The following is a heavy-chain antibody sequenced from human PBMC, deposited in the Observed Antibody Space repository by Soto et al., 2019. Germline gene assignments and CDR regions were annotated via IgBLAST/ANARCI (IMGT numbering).Heavy chain of an antibody. CDR1: GFTFSTYN. CDR3: ASSGRRDSYYYYYMDV. Sequence: GGSLRLSRAASGFTFSTYNMNWVRQAPGKGLEWISHISSGSTNIYYADSVKGRFTVSRDNAKNSLYLQMNSLRAEDTAVYYCASSGRRDSYYYYYMDVWGKGTTVTVSS. D-gene: IGHD1-1*01. CDR2: ISSGSTNI. J-gene: IGHJ6*03. V-gene: IGHV3-48*01.